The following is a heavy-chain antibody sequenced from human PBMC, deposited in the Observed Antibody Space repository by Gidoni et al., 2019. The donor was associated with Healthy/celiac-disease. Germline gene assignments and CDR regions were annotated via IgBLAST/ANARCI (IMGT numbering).Heavy chain of an antibody. CDR1: GFTFSSYA. CDR2: ISYDGSNK. V-gene: IGHV3-30-3*01. Sequence: QVQLVESGVGVVQPGRSLRLSCAASGFTFSSYAMHWVRQAPGKGLEWVAVISYDGSNKYYADAVKGRFTISRDNSKNTLYLQMNSLRAEDTAVYYCASTCSSTSCYGYWGQGTLVTVSS. D-gene: IGHD2-2*01. J-gene: IGHJ4*02. CDR3: ASTCSSTSCYGY.